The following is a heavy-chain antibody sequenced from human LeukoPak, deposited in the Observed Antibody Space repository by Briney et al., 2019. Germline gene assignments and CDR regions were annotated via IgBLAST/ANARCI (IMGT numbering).Heavy chain of an antibody. CDR1: GYSFTSYW. Sequence: GESLKISCKGSGYSFTSYWIGWVRQMPGKGLEWMGIIYPGDSDTRYSPSFQGQVTISADKSISTAYLQWSSLKASDTAMHYCARRVRARSSSLGDWFDPWGQGTLVTVSS. CDR3: ARRVRARSSSLGDWFDP. D-gene: IGHD6-6*01. V-gene: IGHV5-51*01. J-gene: IGHJ5*02. CDR2: IYPGDSDT.